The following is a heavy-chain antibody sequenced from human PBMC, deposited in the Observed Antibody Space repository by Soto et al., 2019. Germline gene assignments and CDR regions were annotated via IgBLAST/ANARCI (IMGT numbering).Heavy chain of an antibody. Sequence: EVQLVETGGGSIQPGGSLRLSCAASGLTVSTNSLSWVRQAPGKGLEWVSIIYSDGSTFYGGSLRGRSTISRDNSKNPLYLQMDSLRAEDTAVYYCARARDSTTGTRINTMDVWGQGTTVTVSS. CDR3: ARARDSTTGTRINTMDV. J-gene: IGHJ6*02. D-gene: IGHD4-4*01. V-gene: IGHV3-53*02. CDR1: GLTVSTNS. CDR2: IYSDGST.